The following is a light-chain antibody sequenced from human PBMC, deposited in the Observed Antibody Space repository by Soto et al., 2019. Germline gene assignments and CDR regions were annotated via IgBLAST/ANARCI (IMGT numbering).Light chain of an antibody. J-gene: IGKJ2*01. CDR1: QSVSSY. CDR3: QHRCRWPRT. Sequence: EIVLTQSPATLSLSPGERATLSCRASQSVSSYLAWYQQKPGQAPRLLIYGASNRATGIPARFSGSGSGTDFTLTISSLEPEDFAVYYCQHRCRWPRTFGQGNKLESK. CDR2: GAS. V-gene: IGKV3-11*01.